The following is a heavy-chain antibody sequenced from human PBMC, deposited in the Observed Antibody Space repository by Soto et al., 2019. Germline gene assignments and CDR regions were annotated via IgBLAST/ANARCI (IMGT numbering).Heavy chain of an antibody. V-gene: IGHV3-23*05. Sequence: GGSLRLSCAASGFTFSSFSMSWVRQAPGKGLEWVSAICYDGSDKDYADSVEGRFTISRDNSKNTLYLQMNSLRAEDTAVYYCAGGPSYCSGGSCYVGYYYGMDVWGQGTTVTVSS. CDR2: ICYDGSDK. J-gene: IGHJ6*02. CDR1: GFTFSSFS. CDR3: AGGPSYCSGGSCYVGYYYGMDV. D-gene: IGHD2-15*01.